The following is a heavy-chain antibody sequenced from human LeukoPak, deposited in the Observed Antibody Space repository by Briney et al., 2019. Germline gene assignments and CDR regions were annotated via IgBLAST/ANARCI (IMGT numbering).Heavy chain of an antibody. CDR1: GGTFSSYA. J-gene: IGHJ6*03. V-gene: IGHV1-69*05. CDR2: IIPIFGTA. D-gene: IGHD6-13*01. CDR3: ARNGIAAAVTAHYYYYYMDV. Sequence: SVKVSCKASGGTFSSYAISWVRQAPGQGLEWMGGIIPIFGTANYAQKFQGRVTITTDESTSTAYMELSSLRSEDTAVYCCARNGIAAAVTAHYYYYYMDVWGKGTTVTVSS.